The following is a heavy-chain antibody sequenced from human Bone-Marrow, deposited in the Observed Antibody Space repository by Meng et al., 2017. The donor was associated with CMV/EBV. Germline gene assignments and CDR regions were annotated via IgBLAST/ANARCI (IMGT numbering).Heavy chain of an antibody. V-gene: IGHV3-13*01. CDR2: IGTAGDT. Sequence: GGSLRLSCAASGFTFSSYDMHWVRQATGKGLEWVSAIGTAGDTYYPGSVKGRFTISRENAKNSLYLQMNSLRAGATAVYYCAKEFRFLYPVPQYYFDYWGQGTLVTVSS. D-gene: IGHD3-3*01. J-gene: IGHJ4*02. CDR3: AKEFRFLYPVPQYYFDY. CDR1: GFTFSSYD.